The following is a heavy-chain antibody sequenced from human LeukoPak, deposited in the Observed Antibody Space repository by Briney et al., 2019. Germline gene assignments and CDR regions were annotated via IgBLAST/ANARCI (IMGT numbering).Heavy chain of an antibody. J-gene: IGHJ1*01. V-gene: IGHV4-34*01. D-gene: IGHD2-2*02. CDR2: INHSGST. CDR1: GGSFSGYY. Sequence: SETLSLTCAVYGGSFSGYYWSWIRQPPGKGLEWIGEINHSGSTNYNPSLKSRVTISVDTSKNQFSLKLSSVTAADTAVYYCARVGGSSGYCSSTSCYKDRRLQHWGQGTLVTVSS. CDR3: ARVGGSSGYCSSTSCYKDRRLQH.